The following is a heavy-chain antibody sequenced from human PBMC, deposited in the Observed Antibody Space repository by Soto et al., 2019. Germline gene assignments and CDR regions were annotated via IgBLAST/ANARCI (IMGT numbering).Heavy chain of an antibody. D-gene: IGHD3-3*01. CDR2: TYYRSKWYN. CDR3: ARGVTIFGVVIRGYGMDV. J-gene: IGHJ6*02. Sequence: SQTLSLTCAISGDSVSSNSAAWNWIRQSPSRGLEWLGRTYYRSKWYNDYAVSVKSRITINPDTSKNQFSLQLNSVTPEDAAVYYCARGVTIFGVVIRGYGMDVWGQGTTVTVSS. V-gene: IGHV6-1*01. CDR1: GDSVSSNSAA.